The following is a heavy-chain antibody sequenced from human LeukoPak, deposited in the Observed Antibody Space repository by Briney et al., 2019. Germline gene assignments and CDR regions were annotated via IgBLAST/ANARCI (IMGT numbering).Heavy chain of an antibody. CDR3: ARVSFRWAFDI. CDR1: GFTFSSYW. D-gene: IGHD2-15*01. J-gene: IGHJ3*02. CDR2: IKQDGSEK. Sequence: VGSLRLSCAASGFTFSSYWMSWVRQAPGKGLEWVANIKQDGSEKYYVDSVKGRFTISRDNAKNSLYLQMNSLRAEDTAVYYCARVSFRWAFDIWGQGTMVTVSS. V-gene: IGHV3-7*01.